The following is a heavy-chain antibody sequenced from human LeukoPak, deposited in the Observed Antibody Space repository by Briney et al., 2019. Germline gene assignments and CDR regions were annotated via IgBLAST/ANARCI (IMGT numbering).Heavy chain of an antibody. CDR3: ARVLTIFGVSNWFDP. J-gene: IGHJ5*02. D-gene: IGHD3-3*01. Sequence: ASVKLSCKASGYTFTGYYIHWVRQAPGQGLEWMGGIIPIFGTANYAQKFQGRVTITTDESTGTAYMELSSLRSEDTAVYYCARVLTIFGVSNWFDPWGQGTLVTVSS. CDR1: GYTFTGYY. V-gene: IGHV1-69*05. CDR2: IIPIFGTA.